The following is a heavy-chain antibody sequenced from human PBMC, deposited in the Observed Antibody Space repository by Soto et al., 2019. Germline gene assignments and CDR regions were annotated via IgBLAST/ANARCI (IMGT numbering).Heavy chain of an antibody. CDR1: GGTFSSYT. Sequence: QVQLVQSGAEVKKPGSSVKVSCKASGGTFSSYTISWVRQAPGQGLEWMGRIIPILGIANYAQKFQGRVTITADKSTSTAAMELSILRSEDTAVYYCALNVDTDMVRVYWGQGTLVTVTS. V-gene: IGHV1-69*02. J-gene: IGHJ4*02. CDR2: IIPILGIA. D-gene: IGHD5-18*01. CDR3: ALNVDTDMVRVY.